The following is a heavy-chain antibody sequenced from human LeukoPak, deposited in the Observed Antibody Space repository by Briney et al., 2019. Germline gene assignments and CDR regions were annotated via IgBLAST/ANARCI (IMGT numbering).Heavy chain of an antibody. J-gene: IGHJ4*02. Sequence: SETLSLTCTVSGGSISSSIYYWGWIRQPPGKGLEWIGSMSYSGSTYYNPSLKSRVTISVDTSKNQFSLKLSSVTAADTAVYYCARLLQGLYYFDYWGQGTLVTVSS. D-gene: IGHD6-19*01. CDR1: GGSISSSIYY. CDR2: MSYSGST. CDR3: ARLLQGLYYFDY. V-gene: IGHV4-39*01.